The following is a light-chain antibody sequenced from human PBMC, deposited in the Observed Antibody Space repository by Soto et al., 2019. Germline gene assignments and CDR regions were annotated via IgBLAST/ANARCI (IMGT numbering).Light chain of an antibody. CDR1: QSVSSN. J-gene: IGKJ2*01. V-gene: IGKV3-15*01. CDR2: GAS. Sequence: EIVMTQSPATLSVSPGERATLSCRASQSVSSNLAWYQQRPGQAPRLLIYGASTRATGIPARFSGSGSGTEFTLTISSLQSEDFAVYYCQQYEGWRTFGQGTKLEIK. CDR3: QQYEGWRT.